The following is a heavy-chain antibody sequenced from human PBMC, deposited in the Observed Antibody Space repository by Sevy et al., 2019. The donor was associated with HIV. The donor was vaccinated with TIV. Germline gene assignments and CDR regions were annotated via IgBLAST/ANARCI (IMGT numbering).Heavy chain of an antibody. V-gene: IGHV3-23*01. CDR1: GFTFNTYA. Sequence: GSLRLSCAASGFTFNTYAMSWVRQAPGKGLEWVSTISGSGGSTYYADSVKGRFTISRDNSKNTLYLQMNSLRAEDTAVYYCAKDRVSGSYYTGDFDYWGQGTLVTVSS. J-gene: IGHJ4*02. CDR3: AKDRVSGSYYTGDFDY. CDR2: ISGSGGST. D-gene: IGHD3-10*01.